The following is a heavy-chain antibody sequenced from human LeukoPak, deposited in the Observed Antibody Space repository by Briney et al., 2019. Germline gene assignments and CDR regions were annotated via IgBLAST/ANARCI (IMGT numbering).Heavy chain of an antibody. CDR3: VRDLILVWTPGDDFDF. Sequence: GGSLRLSCAASGFTFIGYWMHWVRQAPGKGLEWVSRTNEDASIITYADSVKGRFIISRDNTKNSLYLQMNSLRAEDTAVYYCVRDLILVWTPGDDFDFWGQGTLVTVSS. D-gene: IGHD3-16*01. CDR2: TNEDASII. J-gene: IGHJ4*02. V-gene: IGHV3-74*01. CDR1: GFTFIGYW.